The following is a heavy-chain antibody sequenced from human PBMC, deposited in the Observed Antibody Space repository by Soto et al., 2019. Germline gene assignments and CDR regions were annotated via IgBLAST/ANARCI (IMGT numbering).Heavy chain of an antibody. CDR2: IYYSGST. Sequence: SETLSLTCTVSGGSISSGDYYWSWIRQPPGKGLEWIGYIYYSGSTYYNPSLKSRVTISVDTSKNQFSLKLSSVTAADTAVYYCARALGGYSGYPRPLGYWGQGTLVTVSS. V-gene: IGHV4-30-4*01. CDR3: ARALGGYSGYPRPLGY. J-gene: IGHJ4*02. CDR1: GGSISSGDYY. D-gene: IGHD5-12*01.